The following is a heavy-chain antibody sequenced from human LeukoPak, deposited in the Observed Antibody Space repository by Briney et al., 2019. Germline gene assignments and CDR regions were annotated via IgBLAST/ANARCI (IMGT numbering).Heavy chain of an antibody. V-gene: IGHV4-61*02. D-gene: IGHD6-13*01. CDR2: IYTSGST. CDR1: GGSISSGSYY. CDR3: ARLTPEAASDAFDI. J-gene: IGHJ3*02. Sequence: PSETLSLTCTVSGGSISSGSYYWSWIRQPAGKGLEWIGRIYTSGSTNYNPSLKSRVTISVDTSKNQFSLKLSSVTAADTAVYYCARLTPEAASDAFDIWGQGTMVTVSS.